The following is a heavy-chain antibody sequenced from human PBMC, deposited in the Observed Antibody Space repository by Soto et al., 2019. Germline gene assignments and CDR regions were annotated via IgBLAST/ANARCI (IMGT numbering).Heavy chain of an antibody. CDR2: ISGSGVNT. Sequence: EVQVLESGGGLVQPGGSLRLSCAASGFTFSNYAMSWVRQAPGKGLEWVSTISGSGVNTDYVDSVKGRFTISRDNSKNTLYLQMHSLRAEDTAVYYCAKDPLTVTPYFDYWGQGTLVTVSS. CDR1: GFTFSNYA. V-gene: IGHV3-23*01. CDR3: AKDPLTVTPYFDY. J-gene: IGHJ4*02. D-gene: IGHD4-17*01.